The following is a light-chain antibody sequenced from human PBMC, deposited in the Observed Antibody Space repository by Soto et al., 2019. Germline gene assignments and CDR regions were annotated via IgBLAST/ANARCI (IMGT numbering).Light chain of an antibody. CDR1: QSVGSNY. J-gene: IGKJ1*01. CDR3: HQYGTVPWT. V-gene: IGKV3-20*01. CDR2: AAS. Sequence: EIVLTQSPGTLSLSPGERATLSCRASQSVGSNYLAWYQQRPGQAPRILIFAASTRVTGIPDRFSGRGSGSDFTLTIIRLESEDSAVYYCHQYGTVPWTFGQGTKVEIK.